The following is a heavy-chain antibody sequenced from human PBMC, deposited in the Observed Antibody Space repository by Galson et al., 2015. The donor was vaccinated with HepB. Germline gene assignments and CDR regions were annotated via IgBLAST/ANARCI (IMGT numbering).Heavy chain of an antibody. CDR1: GFTFSSFA. CDR2: ISYDGNNK. Sequence: SLRLSCAASGFTFSSFAVHWVRQAPGKGLEWVAGISYDGNNKNYVDSVKGRFTISRDNSKNTLYLQMNSLGPEDTAVYYCARDPIALYHFDSWGQGTLVTVSS. J-gene: IGHJ4*02. D-gene: IGHD2-8*01. V-gene: IGHV3-30*04. CDR3: ARDPIALYHFDS.